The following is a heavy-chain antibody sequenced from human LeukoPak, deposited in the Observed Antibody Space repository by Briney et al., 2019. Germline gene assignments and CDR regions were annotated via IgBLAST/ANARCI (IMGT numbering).Heavy chain of an antibody. V-gene: IGHV4-39*07. D-gene: IGHD1-26*01. Sequence: SETLSLTCTAAGGSISSSSYYWGCIRQPPGKGLEWIGSIYYSGSTYYNPSLKSRVTISVDTSKNQFSLKLSSVTAADTAVYYCERVIPGELRFDYWGQGTLVTVSS. J-gene: IGHJ4*02. CDR1: GGSISSSSYY. CDR3: ERVIPGELRFDY. CDR2: IYYSGST.